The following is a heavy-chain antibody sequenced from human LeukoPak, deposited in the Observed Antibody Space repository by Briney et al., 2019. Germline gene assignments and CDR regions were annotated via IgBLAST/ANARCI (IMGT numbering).Heavy chain of an antibody. CDR1: GFTFSSYG. Sequence: PGGSLRLSCAASGFTFSSYGMHWVRQAPGKGLEWVAVIWYDGSNKYYADSVKGRFTISRDNSKNTLYLQMNSLRAEDTAVYYCARGWARDSGPVDYWGQGTLVTVSS. J-gene: IGHJ4*02. D-gene: IGHD5-12*01. CDR3: ARGWARDSGPVDY. V-gene: IGHV3-33*01. CDR2: IWYDGSNK.